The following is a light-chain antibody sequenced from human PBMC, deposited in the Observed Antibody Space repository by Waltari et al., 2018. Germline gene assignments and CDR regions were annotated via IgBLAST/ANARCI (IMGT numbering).Light chain of an antibody. CDR1: QSVSSY. J-gene: IGKJ2*01. CDR2: DAS. V-gene: IGKV3-11*01. Sequence: EIVLTQSHATLSLSPGERATLSCRASQSVSSYLAWYQQKPGQAPRLLIYDASNRATGIPARFSGSGSGTDFTLTISSLEPEDFAVYYCQQRSNWYTFGQGTKLEIK. CDR3: QQRSNWYT.